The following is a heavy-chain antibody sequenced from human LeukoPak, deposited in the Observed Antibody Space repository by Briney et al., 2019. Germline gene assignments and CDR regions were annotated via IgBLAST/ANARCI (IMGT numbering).Heavy chain of an antibody. CDR1: WMNNYW. CDR2: INKDGSEK. CDR3: ATDLNWVSH. J-gene: IGHJ4*02. D-gene: IGHD3-16*01. V-gene: IGHV3-7*01. Sequence: GESLRLSCIGSWMNNYWTTWVRQAPGKGLQSLANINKDGSEKYYLDSVKGRITISRDNMKNSVFLEINSLRAEDTGIYYCATDLNWVSHWGQGTLVTVSS.